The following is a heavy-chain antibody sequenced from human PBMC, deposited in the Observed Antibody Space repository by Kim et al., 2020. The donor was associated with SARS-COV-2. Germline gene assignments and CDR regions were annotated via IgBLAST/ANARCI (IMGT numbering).Heavy chain of an antibody. J-gene: IGHJ4*02. CDR3: ARAYYYESSAYWDF. CDR2: IYNGGIT. D-gene: IGHD3-22*01. V-gene: IGHV4-4*07. CDR1: GGSISSFY. Sequence: SETLSLTCTVSGGSISSFYWSWIWQPAGKGLEWIGRIYNGGITNYNPSLKSRLTMSLDTTKNQFSLTLSSVTAADTAVYYCARAYYYESSAYWDFWGQGTLVTVSS.